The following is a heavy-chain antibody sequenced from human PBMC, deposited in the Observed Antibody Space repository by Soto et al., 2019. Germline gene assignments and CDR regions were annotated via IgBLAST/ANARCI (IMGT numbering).Heavy chain of an antibody. D-gene: IGHD6-13*01. CDR1: GGSFSDYY. CDR2: INHRGST. V-gene: IGHV4-34*01. J-gene: IGHJ5*02. Sequence: QVQLQQWGAGLLKPSETLSLTCAVYGGSFSDYYWSWIRQPPGKGLEWIGEINHRGSTNYNSSLKSRVTISVDTSKNQFSLKLTSVTAAYTAVYYCARGVANQSAAAANWFDPWGQGTLVTVSS. CDR3: ARGVANQSAAAANWFDP.